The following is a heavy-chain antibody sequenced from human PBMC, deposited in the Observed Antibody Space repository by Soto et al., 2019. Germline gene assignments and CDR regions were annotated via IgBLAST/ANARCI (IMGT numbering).Heavy chain of an antibody. Sequence: QVQLQQWGAGLLKPSETLSLTCAVYGGSFSGYYWSWIRQPPGKGLEWIGAINHSGSTNYNPSLKSRVTISVDTSKNQFSLKLSSVTAADTAVYYCARVLYSSSRHSDYWGQGTLVTVSS. CDR3: ARVLYSSSRHSDY. CDR1: GGSFSGYY. V-gene: IGHV4-34*01. D-gene: IGHD6-13*01. CDR2: INHSGST. J-gene: IGHJ4*02.